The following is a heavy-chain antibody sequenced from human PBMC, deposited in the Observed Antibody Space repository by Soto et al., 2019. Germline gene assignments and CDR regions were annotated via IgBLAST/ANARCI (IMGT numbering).Heavy chain of an antibody. CDR3: ARSSHSGQQWLAHGVHDAFDI. Sequence: QLQLQESGPGLVKPSETLSLTCTVSGGSISSSSYYWGWIRQPPGKGLEWIGSIYYSGSTYYNPSLKSRATISVDTSKNQFSLKLSSVTAADTAVYYCARSSHSGQQWLAHGVHDAFDIWGQGTMVTVSS. D-gene: IGHD6-19*01. J-gene: IGHJ3*02. CDR1: GGSISSSSYY. V-gene: IGHV4-39*01. CDR2: IYYSGST.